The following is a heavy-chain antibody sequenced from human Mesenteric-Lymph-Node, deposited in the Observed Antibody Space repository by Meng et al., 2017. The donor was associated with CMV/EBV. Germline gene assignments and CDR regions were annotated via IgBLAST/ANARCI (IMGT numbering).Heavy chain of an antibody. CDR1: GYTFTSYG. CDR3: ASWYCSSTSCYRNPYYYGMDV. Sequence: ASVKVSCKASGYTFTSYGISWVRQAPGQGLEWMGWISAYNGNTNYAQKLQGRVTMTTDTSTSTAYMELRSLRSDDTAVYYCASWYCSSTSCYRNPYYYGMDVWGQGTTVTVSS. V-gene: IGHV1-18*01. J-gene: IGHJ6*02. CDR2: ISAYNGNT. D-gene: IGHD2-2*01.